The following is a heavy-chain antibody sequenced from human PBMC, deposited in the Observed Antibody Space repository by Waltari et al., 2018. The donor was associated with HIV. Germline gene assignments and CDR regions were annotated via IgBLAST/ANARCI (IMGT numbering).Heavy chain of an antibody. J-gene: IGHJ6*02. CDR2: ISSESTNI. CDR1: GCTFSRYA. V-gene: IGHV3-48*02. D-gene: IGHD2-15*01. Sequence: EEQLVESGGGLVQHGGSLSLSCAASGCTFSRYAVTWVRQAPGKGLEWIAYISSESTNIQYADSVKGRFTVSRDNAEESLYLEMNSLRDEDTAVYYCARDTLNFYFGLDVWGQGTTVTVSS. CDR3: ARDTLNFYFGLDV.